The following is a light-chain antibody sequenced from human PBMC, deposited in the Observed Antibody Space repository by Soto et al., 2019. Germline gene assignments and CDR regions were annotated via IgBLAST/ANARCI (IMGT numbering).Light chain of an antibody. V-gene: IGKV1-17*01. CDR1: PGFRDD. Sequence: DIQMTQSPSSLSASVGDRVTITCRASPGFRDDLGWYQQKPGKAPKRLIYSTSRLQSGVPSRFSGSGSGRGLTRTIGGLQPEDFEAYCCLQHICCCWTFGLGTKLELK. CDR2: STS. CDR3: LQHICCCWT. J-gene: IGKJ1*01.